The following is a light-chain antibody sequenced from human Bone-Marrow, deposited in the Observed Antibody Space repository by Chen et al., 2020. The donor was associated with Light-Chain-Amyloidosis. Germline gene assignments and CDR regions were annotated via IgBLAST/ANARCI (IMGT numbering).Light chain of an antibody. CDR3: SSYTITNTLV. V-gene: IGLV2-14*01. CDR2: EVN. J-gene: IGLJ1*01. Sequence: QSSLTQPASVSGSPGQSITLSCTGTSSDVGCNNHLSWYQQHPDKAPKLIIYEVNNRPSWVPDSFSGPKPDNSTSLSISGLQTEDKADYFCSSYTITNTLVFGSGTRVTVL. CDR1: SSDVGCNNH.